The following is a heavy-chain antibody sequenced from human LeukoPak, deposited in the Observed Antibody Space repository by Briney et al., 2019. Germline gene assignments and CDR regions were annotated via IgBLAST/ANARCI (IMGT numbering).Heavy chain of an antibody. Sequence: PGGSLRLSCAASGFFFSSYEMNWVRQAPGKGLEWVAVIWYDGSNKYYADSVKGRFTISRDNSKNTLYLQMNSLRAEDTAVYYCARDARSRLRLGELSLSTDYWGQGTLVTVSS. CDR1: GFFFSSYE. V-gene: IGHV3-33*08. CDR2: IWYDGSNK. CDR3: ARDARSRLRLGELSLSTDY. J-gene: IGHJ4*02. D-gene: IGHD3-16*02.